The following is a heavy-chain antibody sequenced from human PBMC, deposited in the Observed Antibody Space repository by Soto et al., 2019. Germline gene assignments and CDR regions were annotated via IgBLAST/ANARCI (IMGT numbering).Heavy chain of an antibody. V-gene: IGHV3-74*01. J-gene: IGHJ6*03. CDR1: GFTFSSYW. Sequence: GGSLRLSCAAAGFTFSSYWMHWVRQAPGKGLVWVSRINSDGSSTSYADSVKGRFTISRDNAKNTLYLQMNSLRAEDTAVYYCARRVGAAMADIYYYYYMDVWGKGTTVTVSS. CDR3: ARRVGAAMADIYYYYYMDV. CDR2: INSDGSST. D-gene: IGHD5-18*01.